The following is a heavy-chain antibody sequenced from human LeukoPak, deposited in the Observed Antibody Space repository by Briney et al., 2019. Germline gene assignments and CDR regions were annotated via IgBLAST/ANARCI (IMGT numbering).Heavy chain of an antibody. V-gene: IGHV1-69*01. Sequence: ASVKVSCKASGGTFSSYSISWVRQAPGQGLEWMGGIIPIFGTANYAQKFQGRVTITADESTSTAYMELSSLRSEDTAVYYCARVGDYYDIDYWGQGTLVTVSS. CDR1: GGTFSSYS. J-gene: IGHJ4*02. CDR3: ARVGDYYDIDY. D-gene: IGHD3-22*01. CDR2: IIPIFGTA.